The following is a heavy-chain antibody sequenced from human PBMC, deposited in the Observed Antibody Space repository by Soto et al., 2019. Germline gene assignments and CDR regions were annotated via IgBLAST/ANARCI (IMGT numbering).Heavy chain of an antibody. Sequence: SVKVSCKASGDTFSTYTITWVRQAPGQGLEWMGGIIPIFGTANYAQKFQGRVTITADESTSTAYMELSSLRSEDTAVYYCARHPGGRGYYYGMDVWGQGTTVTVSS. CDR2: IIPIFGTA. CDR1: GDTFSTYT. D-gene: IGHD2-15*01. V-gene: IGHV1-69*13. CDR3: ARHPGGRGYYYGMDV. J-gene: IGHJ6*02.